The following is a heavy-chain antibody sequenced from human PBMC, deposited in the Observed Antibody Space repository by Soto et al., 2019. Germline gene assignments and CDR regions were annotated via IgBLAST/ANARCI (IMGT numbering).Heavy chain of an antibody. Sequence: EVQVVESGGGSVQPGGSLRLSCAASGFTFSRYTMNWVRQAPGKGLEWLSYISGGGGTMSYADSVKGRVTISRDNAKNSLYLQMDSLRAEDTAVYYCARDKSGTYSIDFWGQGTLVTVS. CDR1: GFTFSRYT. CDR2: ISGGGGTM. J-gene: IGHJ4*02. V-gene: IGHV3-48*04. CDR3: ARDKSGTYSIDF. D-gene: IGHD1-26*01.